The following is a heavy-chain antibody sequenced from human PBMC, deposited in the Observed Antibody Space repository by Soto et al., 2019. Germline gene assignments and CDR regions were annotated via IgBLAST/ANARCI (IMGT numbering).Heavy chain of an antibody. Sequence: QVQLVQSGAEVKKPGASVKVSCKASGYTFTSYYMHWVRQAPGQGLEWMGIIRPSGGSTTYAQKFQGRVRMTRDTSTSTVYMELSSLRSEDTAVYYCARVYCSGGGCYGIDYWGQGTLVTVSS. CDR3: ARVYCSGGGCYGIDY. V-gene: IGHV1-46*01. CDR1: GYTFTSYY. CDR2: IRPSGGST. D-gene: IGHD2-15*01. J-gene: IGHJ4*02.